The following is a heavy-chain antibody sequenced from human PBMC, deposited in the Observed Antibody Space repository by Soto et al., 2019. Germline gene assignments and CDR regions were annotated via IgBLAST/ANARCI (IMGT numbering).Heavy chain of an antibody. CDR3: AKDALYNCEKLNY. CDR1: GFTFTSFA. V-gene: IGHV3-23*01. CDR2: MSGSGNEI. D-gene: IGHD1-1*01. J-gene: IGHJ4*02. Sequence: EVQLLESGGDLVQPGGSLRLSCAASGFTFTSFAMSLVRQAPGKGLEMISCMSGSGNEIYYADSEKGRVTISRDNPKNTVYLHISSLRAEDTAVDYCAKDALYNCEKLNYWGQGTLVTVSS.